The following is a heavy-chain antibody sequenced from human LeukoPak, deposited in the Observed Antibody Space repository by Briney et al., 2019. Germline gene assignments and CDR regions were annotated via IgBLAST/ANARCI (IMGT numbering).Heavy chain of an antibody. Sequence: SETLSLTCSVSGVSVSSGGNYWNWIRQHPGRGLEWIGYLYDSGTTHYNPSLQSRVTISVDTSKNHFSLKLSSVTAADTAVYYCARDQTYYGYFDFWGQGALVTVSS. V-gene: IGHV4-31*03. J-gene: IGHJ4*02. D-gene: IGHD3-10*01. CDR1: GVSVSSGGNY. CDR2: LYDSGTT. CDR3: ARDQTYYGYFDF.